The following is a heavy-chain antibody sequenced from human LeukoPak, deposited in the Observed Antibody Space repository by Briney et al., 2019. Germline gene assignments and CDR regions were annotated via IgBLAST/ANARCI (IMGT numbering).Heavy chain of an antibody. Sequence: SETLSLTCTVSGGSISSSSYYWGWIRQPPGKGLEWVGSIYYSGSTYYNPSLKSRVTISVDTSKNQFSLKLSSVTAADTAVYYCARGAARNTMIGQNWGQGTLVTVSS. CDR2: IYYSGST. CDR1: GGSISSSSYY. V-gene: IGHV4-39*07. CDR3: ARGAARNTMIGQN. D-gene: IGHD3-22*01. J-gene: IGHJ4*02.